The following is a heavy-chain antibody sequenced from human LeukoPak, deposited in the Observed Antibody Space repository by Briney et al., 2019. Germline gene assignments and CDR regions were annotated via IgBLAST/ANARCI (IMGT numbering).Heavy chain of an antibody. CDR1: GYTFTGYY. CDR3: ARDRLSPGPDGNWSDP. V-gene: IGHV1-18*04. CDR2: ISVYNGNT. Sequence: ASVKVSCKASGYTFTGYYMHWVRQAPGQGLEWMGWISVYNGNTNYAQKLQGRVTMTTDTSTSTAYMELRSLRSDDTAVYYCARDRLSPGPDGNWSDPWGQGTLVTVSS. J-gene: IGHJ5*02. D-gene: IGHD1-14*01.